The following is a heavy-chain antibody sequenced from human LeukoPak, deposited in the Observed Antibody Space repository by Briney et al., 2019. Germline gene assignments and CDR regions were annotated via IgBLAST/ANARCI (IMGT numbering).Heavy chain of an antibody. CDR2: ISGSGGST. CDR3: AKDFGSTTVGWFDP. D-gene: IGHD4-17*01. V-gene: IGHV3-23*01. J-gene: IGHJ5*02. CDR1: GFTFSSYA. Sequence: GGSLRLSCAASGFTFSSYAMSWVRQAPGKGLEWVSAISGSGGSTYYADSVKGRFTISRDNSKNTLCLQMNSLRAEDTAVYYCAKDFGSTTVGWFDPWGQGTLVTVSS.